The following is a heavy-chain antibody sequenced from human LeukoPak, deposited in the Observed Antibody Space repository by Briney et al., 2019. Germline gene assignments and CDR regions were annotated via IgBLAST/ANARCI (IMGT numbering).Heavy chain of an antibody. V-gene: IGHV3-64*04. CDR3: GIRDTSDYYVF. CDR2: ISSNGGST. J-gene: IGHJ4*02. D-gene: IGHD3-22*01. Sequence: PGGSLRLSCSASGFTFSSYAMHWVRQAPGKGLEYVSAISSNGGSTYYADSVKGRFTISRDNSKNALYLQMNGLRADDTAVYYCGIRDTSDYYVFWGQGTLVTVSS. CDR1: GFTFSSYA.